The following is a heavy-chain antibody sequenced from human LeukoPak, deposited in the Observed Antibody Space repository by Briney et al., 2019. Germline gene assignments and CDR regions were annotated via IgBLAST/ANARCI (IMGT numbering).Heavy chain of an antibody. CDR3: AKARKQIDMAATPGSFDI. CDR1: GFTFDDYA. V-gene: IGHV3-9*01. J-gene: IGHJ3*02. D-gene: IGHD5-24*01. CDR2: ISWNSGTI. Sequence: GRSLRLSCAASGFTFDDYAIHWVRQLPERGLEWVSSISWNSGTIGYAGSVSGRFPIPRDNAINSLYLQMNSLRVEDTALYYCAKARKQIDMAATPGSFDIWGQGRMVTVYS.